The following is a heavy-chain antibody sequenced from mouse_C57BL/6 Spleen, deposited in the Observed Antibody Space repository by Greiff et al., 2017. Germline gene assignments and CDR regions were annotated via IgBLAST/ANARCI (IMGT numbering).Heavy chain of an antibody. J-gene: IGHJ3*01. Sequence: QVQLQQSGAELVKPGASVKISCKASGYAFSSYWMNWVKQRPGKGLEWIGQIYPGDGDTNYNGKFKGKATLTADKSSSTAYMQLSSLTSEDSAVYVCARSRYGYDEAWFAYWGQGTLVTVSA. CDR1: GYAFSSYW. D-gene: IGHD2-2*01. CDR2: IYPGDGDT. V-gene: IGHV1-80*01. CDR3: ARSRYGYDEAWFAY.